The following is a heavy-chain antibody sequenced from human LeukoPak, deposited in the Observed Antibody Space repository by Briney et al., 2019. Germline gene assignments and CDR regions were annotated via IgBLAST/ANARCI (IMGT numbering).Heavy chain of an antibody. Sequence: SETLSLTCTVSGGSISSYYWSWIRQPPGKGLEWIGYIHYSGSTHYNPSLKSRVTISVDTSKNQVSLKLRSVTAADTAVYYCARGRAVITMIERLDYWGQGTLVTVSS. V-gene: IGHV4-59*01. J-gene: IGHJ4*02. CDR2: IHYSGST. CDR1: GGSISSYY. CDR3: ARGRAVITMIERLDY. D-gene: IGHD3-22*01.